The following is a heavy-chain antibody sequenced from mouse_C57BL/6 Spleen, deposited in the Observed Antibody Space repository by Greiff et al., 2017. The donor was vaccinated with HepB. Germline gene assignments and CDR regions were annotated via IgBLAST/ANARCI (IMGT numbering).Heavy chain of an antibody. J-gene: IGHJ2*01. V-gene: IGHV5-17*01. D-gene: IGHD1-1*01. CDR2: ISSGSSTI. CDR1: GFTFSDYG. CDR3: ARGRVYYGSRMDY. Sequence: EVQLVESGGGLVKPGGSLKLSCAASGFTFSDYGMHWVRQAPEKGLEWVAYISSGSSTIYYADTVKGRFTISRDNAKNTLFLQMTSLRSEDTAMYYGARGRVYYGSRMDYWGQGTTLTVSS.